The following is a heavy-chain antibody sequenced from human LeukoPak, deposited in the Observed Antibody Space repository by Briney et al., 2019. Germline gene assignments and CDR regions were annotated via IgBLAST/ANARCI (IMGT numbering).Heavy chain of an antibody. V-gene: IGHV4-59*01. J-gene: IGHJ4*02. CDR3: ARDPQLEFSFDY. CDR2: IYYSGST. CDR1: GDSLSSYY. Sequence: SETLSLTCAVSGDSLSSYYWSWLRQPPGKGLEWIGYIYYSGSTNHNPALKSRVTISVDTSKNQFSLKLSSVTAADTAVYYCARDPQLEFSFDYWGQGTLVTVSS. D-gene: IGHD3-3*01.